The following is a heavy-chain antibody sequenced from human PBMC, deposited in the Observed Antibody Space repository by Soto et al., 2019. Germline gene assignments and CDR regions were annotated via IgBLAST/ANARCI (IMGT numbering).Heavy chain of an antibody. CDR2: IRNKANTYTT. D-gene: IGHD1-26*01. Sequence: DVQLVESGGGLVQPGGSLRLSCAASGFTFSDHYMDWVRQAAGKGLEWIGRIRNKANTYTTEDAASVQGRFTISRDDSKSSLYLQMNSLKTADTAVYYCAGGVGGTSGHYYVAYWGQGTLVNVSS. CDR1: GFTFSDHY. V-gene: IGHV3-72*01. J-gene: IGHJ4*02. CDR3: AGGVGGTSGHYYVAY.